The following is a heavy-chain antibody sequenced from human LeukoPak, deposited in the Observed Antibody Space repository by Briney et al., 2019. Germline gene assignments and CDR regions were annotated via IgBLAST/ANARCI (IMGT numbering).Heavy chain of an antibody. CDR2: INHSGST. D-gene: IGHD4-17*01. CDR1: GGSISSYY. J-gene: IGHJ4*02. V-gene: IGHV4-34*01. CDR3: ASATVTTAFDY. Sequence: SETLSLTCTVSGGSISSYYWSWIRQPPGKGLEWIGEINHSGSTNYNPSLKSRVTISVDTSKNQFSLKLSSVTAADTAVYYCASATVTTAFDYWGQGTLVTVSS.